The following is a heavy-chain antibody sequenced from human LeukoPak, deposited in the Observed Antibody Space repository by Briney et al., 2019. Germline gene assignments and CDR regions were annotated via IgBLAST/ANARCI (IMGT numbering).Heavy chain of an antibody. CDR1: GFTFSTYG. V-gene: IGHV3-30*18. Sequence: GTSLRLSCAASGFTFSTYGMHWVRQAPGKGLEWVAVISFDGSNKYFADSVKGRFTISRDSSKNTLYLQMNSLRAEDTAVYYCAKGRANNGSPEFDYWGQGTLVTVSS. CDR2: ISFDGSNK. J-gene: IGHJ4*02. CDR3: AKGRANNGSPEFDY. D-gene: IGHD3-10*01.